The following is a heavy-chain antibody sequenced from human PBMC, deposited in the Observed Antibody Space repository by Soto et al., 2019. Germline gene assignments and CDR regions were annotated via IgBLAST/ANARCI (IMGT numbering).Heavy chain of an antibody. CDR1: GFTFSSYG. CDR3: GGVGATTGFDY. V-gene: IGHV3-30*03. D-gene: IGHD1-26*01. Sequence: QVQLVESGGGVVQPGRSLRLSCAASGFTFSSYGMHWVRQAPGKGLEWVAVISYDGSNKYYADSVKGRFTISRDNSKNTLDLQMNSLRSEDTAVYYAGGVGATTGFDYWGQGTLVTVSS. J-gene: IGHJ4*02. CDR2: ISYDGSNK.